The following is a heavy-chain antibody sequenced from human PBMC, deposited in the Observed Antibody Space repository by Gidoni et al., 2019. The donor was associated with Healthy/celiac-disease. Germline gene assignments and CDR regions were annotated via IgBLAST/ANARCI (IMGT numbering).Heavy chain of an antibody. J-gene: IGHJ6*02. CDR2: IDSGGST. V-gene: IGHV3-53*01. CDR1: GFTVSSNY. CDR3: ARGEGYDSSNYYYYGMDV. Sequence: EVQLVESGGGLIQPGGSLRLSCAASGFTVSSNYMSWVRQAPGKGLEWVSVIDSGGSTYYADSVKGRFTISRDNSKNTLYLQMNSLRAEDTAVYYCARGEGYDSSNYYYYGMDVWGQGTTVTVSS. D-gene: IGHD3-22*01.